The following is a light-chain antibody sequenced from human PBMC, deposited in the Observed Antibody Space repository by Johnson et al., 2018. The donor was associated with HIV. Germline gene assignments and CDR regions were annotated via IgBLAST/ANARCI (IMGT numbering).Light chain of an antibody. Sequence: QSVLTQPPSVSAAPGQKVTISCSGSSSNIGNNYVSWYQQLPGTAPKLLIYENNKRPSGIPDRFSGSKSGTSATLGITGLQTGDEADYYCGTWDSSLSARYGFGTGTKGTGL. CDR3: GTWDSSLSARYG. J-gene: IGLJ1*01. V-gene: IGLV1-51*02. CDR2: ENN. CDR1: SSNIGNNY.